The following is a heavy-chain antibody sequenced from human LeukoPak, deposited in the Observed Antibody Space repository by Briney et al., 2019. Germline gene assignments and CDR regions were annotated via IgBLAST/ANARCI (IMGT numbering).Heavy chain of an antibody. J-gene: IGHJ4*02. V-gene: IGHV3-30*02. CDR1: GFSFSTYG. CDR2: IRNDGSKK. Sequence: GGSLRLSCAASGFSFSTYGMHWVRQAPGKGLEWVAFIRNDGSKKYDADSVKGRFTISRDNSKNTLYLQMNSLRSEDTAIYYCAGSPFDYWGQGTLVTVSS. CDR3: AGSPFDY.